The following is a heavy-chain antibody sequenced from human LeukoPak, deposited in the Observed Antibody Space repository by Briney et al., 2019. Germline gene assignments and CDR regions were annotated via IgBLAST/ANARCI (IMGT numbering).Heavy chain of an antibody. V-gene: IGHV4-4*02. CDR3: AKDPGGGLEFDY. CDR2: IYHSGST. Sequence: SETLSLTCAVSGGSISSSNWWSWVRQPPGRGLEWIGEIYHSGSTNYNPSLKSRVTISVDKSKNQFSLKLSSVTAADTAVYYCAKDPGGGLEFDYWGQGTLVTVSS. CDR1: GGSISSSNW. D-gene: IGHD3-10*01. J-gene: IGHJ4*02.